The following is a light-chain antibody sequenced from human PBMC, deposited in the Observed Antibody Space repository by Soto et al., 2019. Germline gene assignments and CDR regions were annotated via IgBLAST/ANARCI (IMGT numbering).Light chain of an antibody. CDR2: GAS. J-gene: IGKJ2*01. Sequence: EIVLTQSPGTLSLSPGEIATLSCRASQSVSSSYLAWYQQKHGQAPRLLIYGASSRATGIPDRFSSSGSGTDFTLTISRLEPEDFAVYYCQQYGSSFYTFGQGTNLEIK. V-gene: IGKV3-20*01. CDR1: QSVSSSY. CDR3: QQYGSSFYT.